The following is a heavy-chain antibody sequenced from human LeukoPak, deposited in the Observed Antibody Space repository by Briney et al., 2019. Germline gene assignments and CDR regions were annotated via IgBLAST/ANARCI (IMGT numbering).Heavy chain of an antibody. CDR2: IYYSGST. CDR1: GGSISSGGYY. D-gene: IGHD3-10*01. CDR3: ARVFSITMVRGAANWFDP. Sequence: ASETLSLTCTVSGGSISSGGYYWSWIRQHPGKGLEWIGYIYYSGSTYYNPSLKSRVTISVDTSKNQFSLRLSSVTAADTAVYYCARVFSITMVRGAANWFDPWGQGTLVTVSS. J-gene: IGHJ5*02. V-gene: IGHV4-31*03.